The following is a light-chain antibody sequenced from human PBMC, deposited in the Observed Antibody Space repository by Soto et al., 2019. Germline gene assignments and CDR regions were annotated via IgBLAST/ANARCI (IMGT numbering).Light chain of an antibody. J-gene: IGLJ2*01. V-gene: IGLV2-18*02. Sequence: QSALTQPPSVSGSPGQSVSISCTGTSSDIGRYNHVSWYQQPPGTAPKLMIYDVSNRPSGVPDRFSGSKSGNTASLTISGLQAEDEAEYYCSSYTGGSTLVVFGGGTKLTVL. CDR3: SSYTGGSTLVV. CDR1: SSDIGRYNH. CDR2: DVS.